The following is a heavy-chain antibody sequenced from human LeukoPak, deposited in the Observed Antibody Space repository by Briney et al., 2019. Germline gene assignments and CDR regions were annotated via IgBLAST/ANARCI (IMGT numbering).Heavy chain of an antibody. CDR1: GYSFTSYW. CDR2: INPGDCDT. V-gene: IGHV5-51*01. CDR3: ARQDRSGWLDP. J-gene: IGHJ5*02. Sequence: GESLKISCKGFGYSFTSYWIGWVRQMPGKGLEWMGIINPGDCDTRYSPACQGQVTISADKSISTDYLQWSSLKASDTAMYYCARQDRSGWLDPWGQGTLVTVSS. D-gene: IGHD3-22*01.